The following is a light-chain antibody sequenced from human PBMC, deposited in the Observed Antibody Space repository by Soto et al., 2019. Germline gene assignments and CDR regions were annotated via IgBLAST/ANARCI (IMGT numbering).Light chain of an antibody. CDR1: QSVSSSY. CDR2: GAS. J-gene: IGKJ1*01. CDR3: QQYNNWLTWT. V-gene: IGKV3-20*01. Sequence: EIVLTQSPGTLSLSPGERATLSCRASQSVSSSYLAWYQQKPGQAPRLLIYGASSRATDIPDRFSGSQSGADFTLTVSRLEPEDFSVYYCQQYNNWLTWTFGQGTKVEIK.